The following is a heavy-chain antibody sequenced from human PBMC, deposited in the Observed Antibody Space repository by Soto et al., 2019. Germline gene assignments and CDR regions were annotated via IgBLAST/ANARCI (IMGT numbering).Heavy chain of an antibody. V-gene: IGHV3-74*01. Sequence: EVQLVESGGGLVQPGGSLRLSCAASGFTFSSYWMHWVRQAPGKGLVWVSRINSDGSSTSYADSVKGRFTISRDNAKNTLYLQMNRRRAEDTALYYGARDGHLYGMDVWGQGTTVNVSS. CDR3: ARDGHLYGMDV. J-gene: IGHJ6*02. CDR1: GFTFSSYW. CDR2: INSDGSST.